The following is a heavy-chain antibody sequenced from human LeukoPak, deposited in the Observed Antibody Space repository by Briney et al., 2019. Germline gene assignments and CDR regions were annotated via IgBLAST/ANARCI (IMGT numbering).Heavy chain of an antibody. CDR3: ARGVEPLAANTLAY. Sequence: PGGSLRHSCAASGFTVITNDMTWVRQAPGKGLDWVSVLYSDGNTKYADSVQGRFTISRDNSKNTLYLEMNSLSPDDTAVYYCARGVEPLAANTLAYWGQGTLVTVSS. D-gene: IGHD1-14*01. CDR1: GFTVITND. CDR2: LYSDGNT. V-gene: IGHV3-53*01. J-gene: IGHJ4*02.